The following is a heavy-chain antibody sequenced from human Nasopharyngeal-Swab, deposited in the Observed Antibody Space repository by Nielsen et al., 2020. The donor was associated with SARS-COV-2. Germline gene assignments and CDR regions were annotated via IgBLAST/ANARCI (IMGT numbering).Heavy chain of an antibody. D-gene: IGHD3-10*01. J-gene: IGHJ6*02. Sequence: WIRQPPGKGLEWVGRIKSKTDGGTTDYAAPVKGRFTISRDDSKNTLYLQMNSLKTEDTAVYYCTTDLMVRGVFPLLYYYYGMDAWGQGTTVTVSS. V-gene: IGHV3-15*01. CDR3: TTDLMVRGVFPLLYYYYGMDA. CDR2: IKSKTDGGTT.